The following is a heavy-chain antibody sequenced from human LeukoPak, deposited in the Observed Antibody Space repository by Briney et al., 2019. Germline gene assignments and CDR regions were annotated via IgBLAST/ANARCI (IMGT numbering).Heavy chain of an antibody. J-gene: IGHJ6*03. CDR3: ARLGRFGALLPYYYYMDV. CDR2: VYSSGST. V-gene: IGHV4-4*07. Sequence: PSETLSLTCTVSGGSISSYYWSWIRQPAGKGLEYIGRVYSSGSTDSNPSLRSRLTMPVDTSKNQLSLKLTSVTAADTAVYYCARLGRFGALLPYYYYMDVWGKGTTVTVSS. CDR1: GGSISSYY. D-gene: IGHD3-10*01.